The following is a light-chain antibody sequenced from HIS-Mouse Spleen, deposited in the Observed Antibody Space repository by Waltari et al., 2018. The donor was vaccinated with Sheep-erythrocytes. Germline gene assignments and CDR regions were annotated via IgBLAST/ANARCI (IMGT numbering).Light chain of an antibody. J-gene: IGLJ1*01. Sequence: QSALTQPRSVSGSPGPSVTISCHGTSSDGGGYNYVSWYQQHPGNAPKLMIYDVSKRPSGVPDRFSGSKSGNTASLTISGLQAEDEADYYCCSYAGSYNHVFATGTKVTVL. CDR1: SSDGGGYNY. V-gene: IGLV2-11*01. CDR3: CSYAGSYNHV. CDR2: DVS.